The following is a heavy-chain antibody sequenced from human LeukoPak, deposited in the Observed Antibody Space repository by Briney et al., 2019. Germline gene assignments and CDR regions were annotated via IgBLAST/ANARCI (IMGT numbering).Heavy chain of an antibody. CDR1: GFTFSSYG. J-gene: IGHJ6*03. CDR3: AKGSGYYSYYMDV. D-gene: IGHD6-25*01. V-gene: IGHV3-33*06. CDR2: IWYDGSNE. Sequence: GGSLRLSCAASGFTFSSYGMHWVRQAPGKGLEWVSLIWYDGSNEYYADSVKGRFTISRDNSKNTLYLQMNNVRAEDTAVYYCAKGSGYYSYYMDVWGKGTTVTVSS.